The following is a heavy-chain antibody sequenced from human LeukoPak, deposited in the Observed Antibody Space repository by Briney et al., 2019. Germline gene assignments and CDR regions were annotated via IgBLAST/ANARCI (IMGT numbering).Heavy chain of an antibody. CDR3: ASTGIRLGELSLSLDY. CDR2: IYYSGST. CDR1: GGSISSSSYY. V-gene: IGHV4-39*01. D-gene: IGHD3-16*02. Sequence: KSSETLSLTCTVSGGSISSSSYYWGWICQPPGKGLEWIGSIYYSGSTYYNPSLKSRVTMSVDTSKNQFSLKLSSVTAADTAVYYCASTGIRLGELSLSLDYWGQGTLVTVSS. J-gene: IGHJ4*02.